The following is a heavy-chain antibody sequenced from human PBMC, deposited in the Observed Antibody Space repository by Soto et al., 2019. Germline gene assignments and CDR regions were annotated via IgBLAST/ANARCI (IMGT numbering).Heavy chain of an antibody. J-gene: IGHJ4*02. CDR2: INPSRGSA. Sequence: HVQLVQSGAEVKRPGASVKVSCKASGFPFTSFFIHWVRQAPGQGLEWMGVINPSRGSANYAQKFQGRLTLTRDTSSSTVYMDLSRLKSEDTALYYCVRAPNFFDSWGQGTLVTVSS. CDR1: GFPFTSFF. CDR3: VRAPNFFDS. V-gene: IGHV1-46*01.